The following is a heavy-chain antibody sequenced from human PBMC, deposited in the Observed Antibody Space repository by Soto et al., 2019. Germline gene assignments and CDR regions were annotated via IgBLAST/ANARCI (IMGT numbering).Heavy chain of an antibody. J-gene: IGHJ6*02. CDR3: AKKGGVVVPAAIGMMTTVTTWFYDYYGMDV. CDR1: GFTFSSYG. CDR2: ISYDGSNK. V-gene: IGHV3-30*18. Sequence: GGSLRLSCAASGFTFSSYGMHWVRQAPGKGLEWVAVISYDGSNKYYADSVKGRFTISRDNSKNTLYLQMNSLRAEDMAVYYCAKKGGVVVPAAIGMMTTVTTWFYDYYGMDVWGQGTTVTVSS. D-gene: IGHD2-2*02.